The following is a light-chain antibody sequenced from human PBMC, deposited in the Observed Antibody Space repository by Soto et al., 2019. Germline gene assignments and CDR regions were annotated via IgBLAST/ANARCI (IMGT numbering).Light chain of an antibody. CDR1: QGVGGW. CDR3: QQTHSLPLS. CDR2: ATS. Sequence: QMTQSPSSVSASVGDRVTMTCRASQGVGGWLAWYQQKPGKVPKLLIYATSSLHSGVPSRFSGSVSGTDFTLSISSLQPEDFATYSCQQTHSLPLSFGPGTKVDI. V-gene: IGKV1-12*01. J-gene: IGKJ3*01.